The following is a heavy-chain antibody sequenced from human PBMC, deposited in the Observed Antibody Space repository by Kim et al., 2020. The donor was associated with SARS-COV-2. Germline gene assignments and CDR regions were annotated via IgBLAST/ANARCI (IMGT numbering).Heavy chain of an antibody. V-gene: IGHV3-23*01. Sequence: GGSLRLSCAASGFTFSSCAMSWVRQAPGKGLEWVSGISGSGGSTYFAGSVKGRFTISRDNSKNTLYLQMNSLRAEDTAVYYCAKGLITFGDGGPQDYWGQGTLVTVSS. D-gene: IGHD3-16*01. CDR1: GFTFSSCA. J-gene: IGHJ4*02. CDR3: AKGLITFGDGGPQDY. CDR2: ISGSGGST.